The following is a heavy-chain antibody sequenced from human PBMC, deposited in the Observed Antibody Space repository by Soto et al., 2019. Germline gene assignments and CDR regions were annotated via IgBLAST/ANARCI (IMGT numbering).Heavy chain of an antibody. Sequence: LRLSCVASGFIFSDYAMHWARQAPGKGLVWVALISPDGGNQYYSESAKGRFTISRDNSKNTLYLQMNDLRPDDTALYYCARENSRIAPRLFQHWGHGSLV. CDR2: ISPDGGNQ. V-gene: IGHV3-30-3*01. D-gene: IGHD6-6*01. CDR3: ARENSRIAPRLFQH. CDR1: GFIFSDYA. J-gene: IGHJ1*01.